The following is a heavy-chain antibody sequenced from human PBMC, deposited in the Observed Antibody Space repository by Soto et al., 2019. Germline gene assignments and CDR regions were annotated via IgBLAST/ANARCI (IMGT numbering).Heavy chain of an antibody. CDR2: IYYNGRS. J-gene: IGHJ4*02. Sequence: NPSETLSLTCTFSVGSVSSGRYSCSWIRQPPGKGLEWIGYIYYNGRSNSNPSLKSRVTISIDTSKNQFSLKLSSVTAADTAVYYCARWTALGKEGIYFEYWGQGTLVSVSS. V-gene: IGHV4-61*01. D-gene: IGHD3-16*01. CDR3: ARWTALGKEGIYFEY. CDR1: VGSVSSGRYS.